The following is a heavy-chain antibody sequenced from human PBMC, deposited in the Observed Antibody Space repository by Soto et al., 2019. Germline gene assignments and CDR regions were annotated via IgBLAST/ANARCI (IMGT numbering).Heavy chain of an antibody. Sequence: SETLSLTCTVSGGSISSYYWSWIRQPPGKGLEWIGYIYYSGSTNYNPSLKSRVTISVDTSKNQFSLKLSSVTAADTAVYYCARLVPNLLWLDYWGQGTLVTVSS. CDR2: IYYSGST. J-gene: IGHJ4*02. V-gene: IGHV4-59*01. D-gene: IGHD2-21*01. CDR3: ARLVPNLLWLDY. CDR1: GGSISSYY.